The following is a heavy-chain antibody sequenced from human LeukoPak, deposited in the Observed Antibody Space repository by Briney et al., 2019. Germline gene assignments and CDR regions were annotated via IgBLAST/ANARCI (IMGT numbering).Heavy chain of an antibody. J-gene: IGHJ4*02. CDR3: ARDQPALDY. Sequence: ASVKVSCKASGYAFDTSGITWVRQAPGQGLEWMGWINLNTGDTDYAPKFQGRVTMTRDTSITTAYMELSRLRYDDTAVYYCARDQPALDYWGRGTLVTVSS. V-gene: IGHV1-2*02. CDR1: GYAFDTSG. CDR2: INLNTGDT.